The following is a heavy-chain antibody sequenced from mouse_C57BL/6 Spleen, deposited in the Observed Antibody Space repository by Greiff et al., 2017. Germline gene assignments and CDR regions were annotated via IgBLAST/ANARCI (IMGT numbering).Heavy chain of an antibody. V-gene: IGHV10-1*01. D-gene: IGHD2-1*01. Sequence: EVKVEESGGGLVQPKGSLKLSCAASGFSFNTYAMNWVRQAPGKGLEWVARIRSKSNNYATYYADSVKDRFTISRDDSESMLYLQMNNLKTEDTAMYYCVREDGNSYYYAMDYWGQGTSVTVSS. CDR2: IRSKSNNYAT. J-gene: IGHJ4*01. CDR1: GFSFNTYA. CDR3: VREDGNSYYYAMDY.